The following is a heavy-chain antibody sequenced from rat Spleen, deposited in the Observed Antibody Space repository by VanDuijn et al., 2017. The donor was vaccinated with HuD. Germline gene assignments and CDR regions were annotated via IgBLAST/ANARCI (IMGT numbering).Heavy chain of an antibody. CDR3: VRWGTARLRTINYYVDY. Sequence: EVQLVESGGGLVQPGRSMKLSCAASGFTFSDYGMAWVLQAPTKGLEWVASISYDGSSTYYRDSVKARFTSSRDNAKRTLYLQRDSLRSEDTANYYCVRWGTARLRTINYYVDYWGQGVMVTVSS. J-gene: IGHJ2*01. D-gene: IGHD1-6*01. CDR1: GFTFSDYG. CDR2: ISYDGSST. V-gene: IGHV5-7*01.